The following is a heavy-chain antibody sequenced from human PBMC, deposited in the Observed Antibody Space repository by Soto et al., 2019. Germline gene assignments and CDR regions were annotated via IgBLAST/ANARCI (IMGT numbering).Heavy chain of an antibody. Sequence: ASVKVSCKASGYTFTSYGISWVRQAPGQGLEWMGWISAYNGNTNYAQKLQGRVTMTTDTSTSTAYMELRSLRSDDTAVYYCARQDIVVVPADYYYGTDVWGQGTTVTVSS. CDR1: GYTFTSYG. J-gene: IGHJ6*02. D-gene: IGHD2-2*01. CDR3: ARQDIVVVPADYYYGTDV. CDR2: ISAYNGNT. V-gene: IGHV1-18*01.